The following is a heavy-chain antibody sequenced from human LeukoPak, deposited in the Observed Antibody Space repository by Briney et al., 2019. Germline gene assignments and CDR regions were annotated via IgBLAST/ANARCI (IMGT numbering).Heavy chain of an antibody. CDR1: GGSVSSDSYY. D-gene: IGHD6-19*01. CDR3: ARMYSSGWFDY. J-gene: IGHJ4*02. V-gene: IGHV4-61*01. Sequence: PSETLSLTCTVAGGSVSSDSYYWSWIRQPPGKGLEWIGYIYYSGRTNCNPSLKSRVTISVDTSKNQFSLKLSSVTAADTAVYYSARMYSSGWFDYWGQGTLVTVSS. CDR2: IYYSGRT.